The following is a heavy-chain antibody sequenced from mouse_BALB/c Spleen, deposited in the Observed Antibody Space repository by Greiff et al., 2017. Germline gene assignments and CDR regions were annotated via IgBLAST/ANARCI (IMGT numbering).Heavy chain of an antibody. CDR2: INSNGGST. J-gene: IGHJ2*01. V-gene: IGHV5-6-3*01. CDR3: ARRRLRRPFDY. Sequence: EVKLVESGGGLVQPGGSLKLSCAASGFTFSSYGMTWVRQTPDKRLELVATINSNGGSTYYPDSVKGRFTISRDNAKNTLYLQMSSLKSEDTAMYDCARRRLRRPFDYWGQGTTLTVSS. CDR1: GFTFSSYG. D-gene: IGHD2-2*01.